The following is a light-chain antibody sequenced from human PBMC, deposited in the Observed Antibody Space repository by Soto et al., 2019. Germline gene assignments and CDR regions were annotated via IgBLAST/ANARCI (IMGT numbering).Light chain of an antibody. CDR1: SSDVGGYNY. CDR2: DVS. Sequence: QSALTQPASVSGSPGQSITISCTGTSSDVGGYNYVSWYQQHPGKAPKLMIYDVSNRPSGVSNRFSGSKSGNTASLTISGLQVVDEADYYCSSYTSSSTVVFGGGIKLTVL. CDR3: SSYTSSSTVV. J-gene: IGLJ2*01. V-gene: IGLV2-14*01.